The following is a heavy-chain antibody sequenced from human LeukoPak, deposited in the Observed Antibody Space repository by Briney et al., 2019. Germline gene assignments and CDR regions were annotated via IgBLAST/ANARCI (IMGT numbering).Heavy chain of an antibody. CDR3: AKDQGYYDFWSGQPRGYFDY. V-gene: IGHV3-30*02. D-gene: IGHD3-3*01. J-gene: IGHJ4*02. Sequence: GGSLRLSCAASGFTFSSYAMSWVRQAPGKGLEWVAFIRYDGSNKYYADSVKGRFTISRDNSKNTLYLQMNSLRAEDTAVYYCAKDQGYYDFWSGQPRGYFDYWGQGTLVTVSS. CDR1: GFTFSSYA. CDR2: IRYDGSNK.